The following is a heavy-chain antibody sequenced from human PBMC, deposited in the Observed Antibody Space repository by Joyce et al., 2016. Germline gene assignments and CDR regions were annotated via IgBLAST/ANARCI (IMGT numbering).Heavy chain of an antibody. Sequence: HLQESGPGLVKSSETLSLTCTISGDSFSGTSYYWSWIRQSPGKGLEWLGFIYNNGTTHYNPSLGGRLSISVCAAKKKFSRRLTAVTSADTAVYYCATSLPSRVGGFQFFGMDVWGQGTTVIVS. CDR1: GDSFSGTSYY. CDR2: IYNNGTT. V-gene: IGHV4-61*01. CDR3: ATSLPSRVGGFQFFGMDV. D-gene: IGHD3-10*01. J-gene: IGHJ6*02.